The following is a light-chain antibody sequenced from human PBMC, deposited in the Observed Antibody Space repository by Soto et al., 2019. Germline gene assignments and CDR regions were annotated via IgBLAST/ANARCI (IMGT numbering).Light chain of an antibody. J-gene: IGLJ1*01. V-gene: IGLV2-14*01. CDR1: SSDVGTYNY. CDR2: EVS. CDR3: SSYTSSSTYV. Sequence: QSALTQPAFVSGSPGQSITISCTGTSSDVGTYNYVSWYQQHPGKAPKLMIYEVSNRPSGVSDRFSGSKSDNTASLSISGLQAEDEADYYCSSYTSSSTYVFGTGTKVTVL.